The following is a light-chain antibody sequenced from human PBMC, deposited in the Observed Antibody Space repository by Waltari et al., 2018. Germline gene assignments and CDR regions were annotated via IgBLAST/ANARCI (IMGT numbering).Light chain of an antibody. V-gene: IGLV1-47*01. CDR3: AAWDGSLSGWV. J-gene: IGLJ3*02. CDR2: RND. Sequence: QSVLTQPPSASGTPGPRVPISCSGSSSNIGSNYVYWYQQLPGTAPKLVIYRNDQRPSGVPDRFSGSKSGTSASLAISGLRSEDEADYYCAAWDGSLSGWVFGGGTKLTVL. CDR1: SSNIGSNY.